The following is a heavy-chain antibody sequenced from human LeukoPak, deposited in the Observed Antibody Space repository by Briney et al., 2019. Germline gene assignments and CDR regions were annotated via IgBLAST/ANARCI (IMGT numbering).Heavy chain of an antibody. Sequence: GGSLRLSCAASGFTFSSYWMSWVRQAPGKGLVWVSRINSDGSSTSYADSVKGRFTISRDNAKNTLYLQMNSLRAEDTAVYYCATLGGGYSYGYYYYMDVWGKGTTVTVSS. V-gene: IGHV3-74*01. D-gene: IGHD5-18*01. J-gene: IGHJ6*03. CDR3: ATLGGGYSYGYYYYMDV. CDR2: INSDGSST. CDR1: GFTFSSYW.